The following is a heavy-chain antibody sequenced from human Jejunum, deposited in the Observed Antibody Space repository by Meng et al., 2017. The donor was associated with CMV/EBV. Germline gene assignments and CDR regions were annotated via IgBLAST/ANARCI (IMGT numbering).Heavy chain of an antibody. CDR3: ARGGWGNWNFEH. CDR2: VEEGGNT. Sequence: GGSITTPNYSWWWMRLPQGKGLEGMGLVEEGGNTRYKPSLVSRVSMSVDTSKNKFSLTWNSVTAADTAIYYCARGGWGNWNFEHWGQGKLVTVAS. CDR1: GGSITTPNYS. V-gene: IGHV4-30-2*04. D-gene: IGHD2-15*01. J-gene: IGHJ4*02.